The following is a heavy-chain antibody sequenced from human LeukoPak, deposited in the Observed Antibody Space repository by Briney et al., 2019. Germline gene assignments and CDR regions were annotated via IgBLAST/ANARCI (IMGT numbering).Heavy chain of an antibody. CDR1: GFIFSSYG. CDR3: AKERVDWRYFDY. J-gene: IGHJ4*02. Sequence: GGSLRLSCAASGFIFSSYGMHWVRQAPGKGLEWVAVMSFDGSHTYYADSVKGRFTISRDNSKNTLYLQMNSLRAEDTAVYYCAKERVDWRYFDYWGQGTLVTVSS. D-gene: IGHD3-9*01. CDR2: MSFDGSHT. V-gene: IGHV3-30*18.